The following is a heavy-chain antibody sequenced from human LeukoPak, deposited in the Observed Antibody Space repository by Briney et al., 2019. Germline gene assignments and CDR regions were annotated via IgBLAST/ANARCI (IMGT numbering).Heavy chain of an antibody. D-gene: IGHD6-25*01. Sequence: GGSLRLSCAASGFTFSSYSMNWVRQAPGKGLEWVSSISGSSYYIYYADSVKGRFTISRDNAKNSLYLQMNSLRAEDTAVYYCAREPAAAGKNWFDPWGQGTLVTVSS. CDR1: GFTFSSYS. CDR2: ISGSSYYI. V-gene: IGHV3-21*01. J-gene: IGHJ5*02. CDR3: AREPAAAGKNWFDP.